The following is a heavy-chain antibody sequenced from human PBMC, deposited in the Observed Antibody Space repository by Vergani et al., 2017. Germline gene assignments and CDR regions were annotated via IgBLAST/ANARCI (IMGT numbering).Heavy chain of an antibody. Sequence: QMQLVQSGAEVKKTGSSVKVSCKASGYTFTYRYLHWVRQAPGQALEWMGWITPFNGNTNYAQKFQDRVTITRDRSMSTAYIEVRGLRSDDTAVYYCARGINHFESNDYYGDAFDTWGQGTLVSVSS. CDR3: ARGINHFESNDYYGDAFDT. J-gene: IGHJ3*02. CDR1: GYTFTYRY. V-gene: IGHV1-45*02. CDR2: ITPFNGNT. D-gene: IGHD3-22*01.